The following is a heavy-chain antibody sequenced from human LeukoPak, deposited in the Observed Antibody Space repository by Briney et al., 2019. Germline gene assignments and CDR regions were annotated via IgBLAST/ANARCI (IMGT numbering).Heavy chain of an antibody. CDR2: IYYSGST. CDR3: ARETSQKGAHYMDV. V-gene: IGHV4-59*01. D-gene: IGHD3-16*01. CDR1: GGSISGYY. J-gene: IGHJ6*03. Sequence: SETLSLTCTVSGGSISGYYWSWIRQPPGKGLEWIGYIYYSGSTNYNPSLKSRVTISVDTPKNQFSLKLSSVTAADTAVYYCARETSQKGAHYMDVWGKGTTVTISS.